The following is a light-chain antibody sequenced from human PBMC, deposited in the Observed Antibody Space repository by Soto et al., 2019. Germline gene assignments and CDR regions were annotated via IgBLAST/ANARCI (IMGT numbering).Light chain of an antibody. J-gene: IGKJ3*01. CDR3: QQSYNAPFN. V-gene: IGKV1-39*01. CDR2: AAS. CDR1: QTIARY. Sequence: DIQMTQSPSPLSASVGDRITITCRASQTIARYLNWFQQKSGQPPKLLVYAASTLRHGVPSRFSASGSGSDFTLTINSLQPEDLATYYCQQSYNAPFNFGPGTKVDI.